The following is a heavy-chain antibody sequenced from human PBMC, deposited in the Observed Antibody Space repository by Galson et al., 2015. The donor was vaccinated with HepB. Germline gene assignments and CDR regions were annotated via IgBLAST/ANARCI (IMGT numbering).Heavy chain of an antibody. V-gene: IGHV6-1*01. D-gene: IGHD3-22*01. CDR1: GDSVSSHSAA. CDR3: ARGLYHDVNGYFSEYFQP. J-gene: IGHJ1*01. Sequence: CAISGDSVSSHSAAWNWIRQSPSRGLEWLARTYYRSKWYNDYAVSVKSRITINPDTSKNQFSLQLNSVTPEDTAVYYCARGLYHDVNGYFSEYFQPWGQGTLVTVSS. CDR2: TYYRSKWYN.